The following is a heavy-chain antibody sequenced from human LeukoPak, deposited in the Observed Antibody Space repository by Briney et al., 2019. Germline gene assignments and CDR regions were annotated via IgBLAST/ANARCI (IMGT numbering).Heavy chain of an antibody. Sequence: GGSLRLSCAASGFTFSDNYMTWVRQAPGKGLEWVSSISSSSSYIYYADSVKGRFTISRDNAKNSLYLQMNSLRAEDTAVYYCAREHDFWSGYWNGYYFDYWGQGTLVTVSS. V-gene: IGHV3-21*01. J-gene: IGHJ4*02. CDR3: AREHDFWSGYWNGYYFDY. CDR2: ISSSSSYI. D-gene: IGHD3-3*01. CDR1: GFTFSDNY.